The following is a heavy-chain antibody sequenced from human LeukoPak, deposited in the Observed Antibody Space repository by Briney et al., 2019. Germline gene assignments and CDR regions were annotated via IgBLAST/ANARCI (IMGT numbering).Heavy chain of an antibody. CDR2: IRSSGTTI. CDR3: ARDRGAVTDVFDY. V-gene: IGHV3-11*04. Sequence: PGGSLRLSCVASGFTFSDYYMSWIRQAPGKGLEWVSYIRSSGTTIHYADSVKGRFTISGDNAKNSLYLQMNSLRAEDTAVYYCARDRGAVTDVFDYWGQGTLVTVSS. D-gene: IGHD6-19*01. J-gene: IGHJ4*02. CDR1: GFTFSDYY.